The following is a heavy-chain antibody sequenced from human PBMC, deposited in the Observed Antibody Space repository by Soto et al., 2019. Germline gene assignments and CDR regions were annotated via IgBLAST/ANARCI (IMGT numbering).Heavy chain of an antibody. D-gene: IGHD5-18*01. CDR3: ARTLDTAMVFGGLGAFDI. CDR1: GYSFTSYW. J-gene: IGHJ3*02. Sequence: GESLKISCKGSGYSFTSYWIGWVRQMPGKGLEWMGIIYPGDSDTRYSPSFQGQVTISADKSISTAYLQWSSLKASDTAMYYCARTLDTAMVFGGLGAFDIWGHGTMVTVSS. V-gene: IGHV5-51*01. CDR2: IYPGDSDT.